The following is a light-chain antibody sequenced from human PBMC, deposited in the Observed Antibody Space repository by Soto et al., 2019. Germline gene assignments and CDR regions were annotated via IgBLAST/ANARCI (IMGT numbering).Light chain of an antibody. V-gene: IGKV1-27*01. CDR3: QNYNSAPRT. CDR2: TAS. CDR1: QGISNY. Sequence: DIQMTQSPSSLSASVGDRVTITCRASQGISNYLAWYQQKPGKVPKLVIYTASTLQSGVPSRFSGSGSGTDYTITISILQPENDATYYCQNYNSAPRTFGQGINVEIK. J-gene: IGKJ1*01.